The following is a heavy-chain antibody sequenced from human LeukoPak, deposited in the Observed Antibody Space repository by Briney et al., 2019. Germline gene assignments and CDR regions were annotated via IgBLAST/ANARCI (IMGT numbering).Heavy chain of an antibody. J-gene: IGHJ5*02. CDR2: IYYSGST. V-gene: IGHV4-59*01. CDR1: GGSISSYY. D-gene: IGHD3-10*01. Sequence: SETLSLTCTVSGGSISSYYWSWIRQPPGKGLEWIGYIYYSGSTNYNPSLKSRVTISVDTSKNQFSLKLSSVTTADTAVYYCARGPYGSGISNWFDPWGQGTLVIISS. CDR3: ARGPYGSGISNWFDP.